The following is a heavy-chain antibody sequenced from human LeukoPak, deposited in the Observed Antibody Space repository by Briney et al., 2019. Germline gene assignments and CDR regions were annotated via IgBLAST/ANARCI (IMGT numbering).Heavy chain of an antibody. V-gene: IGHV3-48*01. CDR3: ARDYKYAFDN. Sequence: GGSLRLSCAASGFTFSDYSMNWVRQTPGKGLEWISYIGIDSGNTNYADSVKGRFTISGDKAKNSLYLQMNSLRVEDTAVYYCARDYKYAFDNWGQGTLVTVSS. J-gene: IGHJ4*02. D-gene: IGHD5-24*01. CDR2: IGIDSGNT. CDR1: GFTFSDYS.